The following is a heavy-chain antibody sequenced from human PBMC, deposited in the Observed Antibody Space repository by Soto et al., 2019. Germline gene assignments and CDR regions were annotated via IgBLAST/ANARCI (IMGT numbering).Heavy chain of an antibody. J-gene: IGHJ6*02. CDR2: IIPVFGTA. V-gene: IGHV1-69*12. Sequence: QVQLVQSGAEVKKPGSSVKVSCKASGGSLSNYGISWVRQAPGQGLEWMGGIIPVFGTANYAQKFQGRVTITADESTSIVYLDVTRLRSEDTAVYYCARGDATKLVVITYYAMDVWGQGTTVTVSS. D-gene: IGHD3-22*01. CDR1: GGSLSNYG. CDR3: ARGDATKLVVITYYAMDV.